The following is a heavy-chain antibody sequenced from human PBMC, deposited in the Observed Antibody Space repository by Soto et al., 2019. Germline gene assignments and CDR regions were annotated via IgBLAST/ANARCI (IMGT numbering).Heavy chain of an antibody. CDR1: GGTFSSYA. CDR3: ARGGWELLTGFDY. V-gene: IGHV1-69*06. J-gene: IGHJ4*02. Sequence: SVKVSCKASGGTFSSYAISWVRQAPGQGLEWMGGIIPIFGTANYAQKFQGRVTIAADKSTSTAYMELSSLRSEDTAVYYCARGGWELLTGFDYWGQGTLVTVSS. D-gene: IGHD1-26*01. CDR2: IIPIFGTA.